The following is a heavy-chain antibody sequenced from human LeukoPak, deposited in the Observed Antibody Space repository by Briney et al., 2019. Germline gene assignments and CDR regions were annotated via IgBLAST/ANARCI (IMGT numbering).Heavy chain of an antibody. J-gene: IGHJ4*02. CDR1: GGSFSGYY. CDR3: AGRDANLDIVPTLFPFDY. Sequence: SETLSLTCAVYGGSFSGYYWSWIRQPPGKGLEWIGEINHSGSTNYNPSLKSRVTISVDTSKNQFSLKLSSVTAADTAVYYCAGRDANLDIVPTLFPFDYWGQGALVTVSS. D-gene: IGHD5-12*01. V-gene: IGHV4-34*01. CDR2: INHSGST.